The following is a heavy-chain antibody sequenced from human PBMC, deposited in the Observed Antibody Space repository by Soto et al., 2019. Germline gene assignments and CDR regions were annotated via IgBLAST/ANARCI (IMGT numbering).Heavy chain of an antibody. V-gene: IGHV1-46*03. Sequence: QVQLVQSGAEVKKPGASVTLSCKASGYTFTNYYIHWVRQAPGQGLEWMGVINPSGGSTSYAQKFQGRRTVTRDTSAMTVYMELSSLRSEDTAVYYCIRAEGYCTFTGCYSSLDVCAKGTTFTVSS. J-gene: IGHJ6*04. CDR1: GYTFTNYY. CDR3: IRAEGYCTFTGCYSSLDV. CDR2: INPSGGST. D-gene: IGHD2-8*01.